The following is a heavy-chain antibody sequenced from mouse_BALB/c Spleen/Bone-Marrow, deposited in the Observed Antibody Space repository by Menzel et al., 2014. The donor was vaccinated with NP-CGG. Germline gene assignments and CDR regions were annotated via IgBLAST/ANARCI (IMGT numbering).Heavy chain of an antibody. CDR1: GYSFAGYT. CDR2: INPYNGGS. CDR3: AREGYGSSYGFAY. D-gene: IGHD1-1*01. J-gene: IGHJ3*01. Sequence: EVMLVESGPELVKPGASMKISCKASGYSFAGYTMNWVKQSHGKNLEWIGLINPYNGGSSYNQKFKGKATLTVDKSSSTAYMELLSLTSEDPAVYYCAREGYGSSYGFAYWGQGTLLTVSA. V-gene: IGHV1-18*01.